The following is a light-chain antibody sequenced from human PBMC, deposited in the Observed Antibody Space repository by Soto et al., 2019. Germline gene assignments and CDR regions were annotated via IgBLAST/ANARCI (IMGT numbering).Light chain of an antibody. CDR3: SSYTSSSTPS. CDR1: SSDVGGYNY. Sequence: QSALTQPACVSGSPGQSITISCTGTSSDVGGYNYVSWYQQHPGKAPKLMIYDVSNRPSGVSNRFSGSKSGNTASLTISGLQAEDEADYYCSSYTSSSTPSFGGGTKLTVL. CDR2: DVS. J-gene: IGLJ2*01. V-gene: IGLV2-14*01.